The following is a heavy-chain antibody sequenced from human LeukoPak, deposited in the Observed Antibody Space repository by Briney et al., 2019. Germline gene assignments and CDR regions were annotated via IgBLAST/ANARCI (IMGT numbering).Heavy chain of an antibody. D-gene: IGHD4-17*01. CDR1: GFTFSSYS. V-gene: IGHV3-48*04. Sequence: GGSLRLSCAASGFTFSSYSMSWIRQAPGKGLEWISYISNSGSNIYYADSVKGRFTISRDNAKNSLFLQMNSLRAEDTAVYYCAGEGYGDYDGDYWGQGTLVTVSS. CDR2: ISNSGSNI. J-gene: IGHJ4*02. CDR3: AGEGYGDYDGDY.